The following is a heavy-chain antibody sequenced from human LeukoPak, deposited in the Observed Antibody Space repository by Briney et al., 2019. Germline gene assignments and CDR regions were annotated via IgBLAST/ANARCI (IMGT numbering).Heavy chain of an antibody. CDR1: GYTFTNYY. Sequence: GASVKVSCKASGYTFTNYYMHWVRQAPGQGLEWMGIINPSGGSTSYAQKFQGRVTMTRDTSTSTVYMELSSLRAEDTAVYYCARVSGEDIVVVWWAFDIWGQGTMVTVSS. CDR3: ARVSGEDIVVVWWAFDI. CDR2: INPSGGST. J-gene: IGHJ3*02. D-gene: IGHD2-2*01. V-gene: IGHV1-46*01.